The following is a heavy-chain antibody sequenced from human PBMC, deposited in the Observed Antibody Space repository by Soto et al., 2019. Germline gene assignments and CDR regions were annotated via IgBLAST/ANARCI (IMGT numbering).Heavy chain of an antibody. CDR1: GFTFSSYA. D-gene: IGHD3-10*01. J-gene: IGHJ4*02. CDR2: ISGSGGST. V-gene: IGHV3-23*01. CDR3: AKERKGLTQRVRGYFDY. Sequence: EVQLLESGGGLVQPGGSLRLSCAASGFTFSSYAMSWVRQAPGKGLEWVSAISGSGGSTYYADSVKGRFTISRDNSKNTLYLQMNSLRAEDTAVYYCAKERKGLTQRVRGYFDYWGQGTLVTVSS.